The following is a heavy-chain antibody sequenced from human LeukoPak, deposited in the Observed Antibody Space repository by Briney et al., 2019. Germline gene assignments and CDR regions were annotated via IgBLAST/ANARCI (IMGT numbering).Heavy chain of an antibody. Sequence: SETLSLTCTVSGGSISSGYYWGWIRQPPGKGLEWIGSIYHSGSTYYNPSLKSRVTISVDTSKNQFSLKLSSVTAADTAVYYCASIISLTGTITSWGQGTLVTVSS. D-gene: IGHD1-20*01. CDR3: ASIISLTGTITS. CDR2: IYHSGST. V-gene: IGHV4-38-2*02. J-gene: IGHJ5*02. CDR1: GGSISSGYY.